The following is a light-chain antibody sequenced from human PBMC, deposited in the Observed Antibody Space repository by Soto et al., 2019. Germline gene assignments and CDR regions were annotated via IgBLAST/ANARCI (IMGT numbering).Light chain of an antibody. CDR2: AAS. J-gene: IGKJ1*01. V-gene: IGKV1-27*01. CDR3: QKYNSAPRT. CDR1: QGISNY. Sequence: DIQMTQSPSSLSASVGDRVTITCRASQGISNYLAWYQQKPGKVPKLLIYAASTLQSGVPSRFSGSEPGTDFTLTISSLQPEDVATYSCQKYNSAPRTFGQGTKVEIK.